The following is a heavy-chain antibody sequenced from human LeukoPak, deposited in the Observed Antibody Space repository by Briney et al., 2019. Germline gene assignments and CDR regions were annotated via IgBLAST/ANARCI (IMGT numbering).Heavy chain of an antibody. CDR1: GFTFSSYW. Sequence: PGGSLRLSCAASGFTFSSYWMSWVRQAPGKGLEWVAVIWYDGSNKYYADSVKGRFTISRDNSKNTLYLQMNSLRAEDTAVYYCASAEKTDGAFDIWGQGTMVTVSS. CDR3: ASAEKTDGAFDI. J-gene: IGHJ3*02. V-gene: IGHV3-33*08. CDR2: IWYDGSNK.